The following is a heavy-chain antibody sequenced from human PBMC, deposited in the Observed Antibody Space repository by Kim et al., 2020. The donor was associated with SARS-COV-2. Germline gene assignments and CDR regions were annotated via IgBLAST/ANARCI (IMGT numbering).Heavy chain of an antibody. CDR3: ARAGGYASGSIY. Sequence: SETLSLTCTVSGGSFSTYYWSWIRQPPGQGLEWIGYIYYSGSTNYNPSLKSRVTISIDTSKNQFSLQLSSVTAADTAVYYCARAGGYASGSIYWGQGILVTVSS. J-gene: IGHJ4*02. V-gene: IGHV4-59*01. CDR1: GGSFSTYY. CDR2: IYYSGST. D-gene: IGHD6-19*01.